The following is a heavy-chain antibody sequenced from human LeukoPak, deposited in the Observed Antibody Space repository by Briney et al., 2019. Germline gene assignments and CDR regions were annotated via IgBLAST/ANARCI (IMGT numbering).Heavy chain of an antibody. CDR2: INSDGSRT. Sequence: GSLRLSCAASKFSFSSYWMHWVRQAPGKGLVWVSRINSDGSRTNYADSVKGRFTISRDNAKNTLYLQMSRLRAEDTAVYYCARVLTGSWDWFDPWGQGTLVTVSS. J-gene: IGHJ5*02. CDR3: ARVLTGSWDWFDP. V-gene: IGHV3-74*01. D-gene: IGHD2-8*02. CDR1: KFSFSSYW.